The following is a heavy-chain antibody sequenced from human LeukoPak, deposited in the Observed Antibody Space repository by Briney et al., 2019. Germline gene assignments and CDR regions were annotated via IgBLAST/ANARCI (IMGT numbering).Heavy chain of an antibody. J-gene: IGHJ4*02. Sequence: PGRSLRLSCAASGFTFNNYGMHWVRQAPGKGLEWVAVISYDGSNKYYADSVKGRFIISRDNSKNTVHLQMNSLRAEDTAVYYCAKDHYDFLTGYYNFFDYWGQGNLVTVSS. CDR3: AKDHYDFLTGYYNFFDY. V-gene: IGHV3-30*18. CDR1: GFTFNNYG. CDR2: ISYDGSNK. D-gene: IGHD3-9*01.